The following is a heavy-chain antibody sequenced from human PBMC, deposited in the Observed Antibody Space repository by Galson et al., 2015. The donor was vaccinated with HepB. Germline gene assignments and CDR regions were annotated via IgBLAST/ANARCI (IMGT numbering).Heavy chain of an antibody. D-gene: IGHD4-11*01. Sequence: SVKVSCKASGYTFTDHLIHWVRQAPGQRLEWMGWINAGNGNTHYSQTFQGRVTITSDTSASTAYMELSSLTSEDTAVYYCTREGGGNDYSDYGEGYFDYWGQGTLVTVSS. CDR1: GYTFTDHL. CDR3: TREGGGNDYSDYGEGYFDY. V-gene: IGHV1-3*01. J-gene: IGHJ4*02. CDR2: INAGNGNT.